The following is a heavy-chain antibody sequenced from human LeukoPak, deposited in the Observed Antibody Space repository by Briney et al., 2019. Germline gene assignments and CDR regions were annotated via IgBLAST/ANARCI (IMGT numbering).Heavy chain of an antibody. Sequence: PSETLSLTCTVSVGSICSYYWSCIREPPGKGREWVGHIYYSGSTNYNPSLKSRVTISVDTSKNQFSLKLSSVTAADTAVYYCAREPNHPDSSGLVDYWGQGTLVTVSS. V-gene: IGHV4-59*13. CDR1: VGSICSYY. CDR2: IYYSGST. D-gene: IGHD3-22*01. J-gene: IGHJ4*02. CDR3: AREPNHPDSSGLVDY.